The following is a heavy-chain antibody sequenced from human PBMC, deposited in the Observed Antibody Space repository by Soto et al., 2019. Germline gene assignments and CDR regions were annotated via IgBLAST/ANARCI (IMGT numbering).Heavy chain of an antibody. CDR3: AKVGSSSWFRGYFDY. CDR1: GFTFSSYA. J-gene: IGHJ4*02. D-gene: IGHD6-13*01. CDR2: ISGSGTYT. Sequence: LRLSCAASGFTFSSYAMSWVRQAPGMGLEWVSTISGSGTYTYYADSVKGRFTISRDNSKNTLYLQMNSLRAEDTAVYYCAKVGSSSWFRGYFDYWGQGTLVTVSS. V-gene: IGHV3-23*01.